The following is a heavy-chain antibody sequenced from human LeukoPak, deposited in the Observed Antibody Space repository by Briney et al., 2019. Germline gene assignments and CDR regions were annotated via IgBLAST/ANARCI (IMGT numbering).Heavy chain of an antibody. D-gene: IGHD2-21*02. V-gene: IGHV4-59*01. J-gene: IGHJ4*02. CDR3: ARYVVVTAYFDY. CDR2: IYYSGST. CDR1: GGSISSYY. Sequence: SETLSLTCTVSGGSISSYYWSWIRQPPEKGLVWIGYIYYSGSTNYNPSLKSRVTISVDTSKNQFSLKLSSVTAADTAVYYCARYVVVTAYFDYWGQGTLVTVSS.